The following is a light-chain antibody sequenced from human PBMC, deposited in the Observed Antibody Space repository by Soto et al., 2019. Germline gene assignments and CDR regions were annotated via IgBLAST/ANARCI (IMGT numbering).Light chain of an antibody. CDR1: QDVSNY. V-gene: IGKV1-33*01. Sequence: DIQMTQSSSSLSPSEGDRDSVTCQASQDVSNYLNWHQQKLGKAPKLLIYDASNSETGVPSRFSGSGSGTYFSITIRSLQPEDVATYYCQQYSNLITFGQGTRLEIK. J-gene: IGKJ5*01. CDR2: DAS. CDR3: QQYSNLIT.